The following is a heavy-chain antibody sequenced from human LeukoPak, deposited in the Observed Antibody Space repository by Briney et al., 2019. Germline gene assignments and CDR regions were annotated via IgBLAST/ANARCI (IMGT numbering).Heavy chain of an antibody. V-gene: IGHV3-7*01. CDR1: GFTFSTYW. Sequence: GGSLRLSCAAPGFTFSTYWMSWARQAPGKGLEWVANIKQDGSEKYYMDSVKGRFTISRDNAKNSLYLQMNSLRAEDTAVYYCARDFAIVVVPAAPWGQGTLVTVSS. CDR3: ARDFAIVVVPAAP. J-gene: IGHJ5*02. CDR2: IKQDGSEK. D-gene: IGHD2-2*01.